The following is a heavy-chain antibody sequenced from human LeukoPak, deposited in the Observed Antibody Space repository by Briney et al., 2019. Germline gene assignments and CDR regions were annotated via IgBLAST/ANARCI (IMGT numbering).Heavy chain of an antibody. J-gene: IGHJ2*01. D-gene: IGHD3-22*01. CDR1: GGSISSSSYY. Sequence: PSETLSLTCTVSGGSISSSSYYWGWIRQPPGEGLEWIGSIYYSGSTYYNPSLKSRATISVDTSKNQFSLKLSSVTAADTALYYCARQGAMIGVDWYFDLWGRGTLVTVSS. V-gene: IGHV4-39*01. CDR2: IYYSGST. CDR3: ARQGAMIGVDWYFDL.